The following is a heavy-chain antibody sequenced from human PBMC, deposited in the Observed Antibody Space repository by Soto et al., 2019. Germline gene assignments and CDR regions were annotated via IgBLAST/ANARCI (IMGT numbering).Heavy chain of an antibody. CDR1: GFTFSSYW. CDR3: ARDLSISSPYFDF. J-gene: IGHJ4*02. Sequence: SLRLSCAASGFTFSSYWMSWVRQAPGKGLEWVANIKQDGSEKYYVDSVKGRFTISRDNAKNSLYVQMNSLRAEDTAVYYCARDLSISSPYFDFWGQGALVTVSS. CDR2: IKQDGSEK. D-gene: IGHD6-6*01. V-gene: IGHV3-7*01.